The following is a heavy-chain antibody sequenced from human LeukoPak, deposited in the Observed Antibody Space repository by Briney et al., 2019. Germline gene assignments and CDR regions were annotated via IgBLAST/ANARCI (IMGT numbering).Heavy chain of an antibody. CDR3: ARFGLGVVPAATGRNYYYYGMDV. Sequence: GESLKISCKGSGYSFTSHWIGWVRQMPGKGLEWMGIIYPGDSDTGYSPSFQGQVTISADKSISTAYLQWSSLKASDTAMYYCARFGLGVVPAATGRNYYYYGMDVWGQGTTVTVSS. D-gene: IGHD2-2*01. CDR2: IYPGDSDT. V-gene: IGHV5-51*01. J-gene: IGHJ6*02. CDR1: GYSFTSHW.